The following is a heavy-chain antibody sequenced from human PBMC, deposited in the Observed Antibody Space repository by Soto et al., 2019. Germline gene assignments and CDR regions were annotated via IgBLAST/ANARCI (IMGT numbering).Heavy chain of an antibody. Sequence: EVQLLESGGGLVQPGGSLRLSCAASGFTFSSYAMSWVRQAPGKGLEWVSAISGSGGSTYYADSVKGRFTISRDNSKNTLYLQMNSLRAEDTAVYYCAKDGEEMATRMRYYYYYYGMDVWGQGTTVTVSS. J-gene: IGHJ6*02. CDR3: AKDGEEMATRMRYYYYYYGMDV. V-gene: IGHV3-23*01. CDR1: GFTFSSYA. CDR2: ISGSGGST. D-gene: IGHD5-12*01.